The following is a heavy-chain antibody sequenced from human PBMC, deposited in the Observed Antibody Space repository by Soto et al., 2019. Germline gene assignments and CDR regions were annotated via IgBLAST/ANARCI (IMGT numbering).Heavy chain of an antibody. CDR1: GFTFRSFG. Sequence: ESGGGVVQPGRSLRLSCTASGFTFRSFGMQWVRQAPGKGLEWVAVISYDGTAQHYADSLKGRLTISRDDSKNTLYLQVNSLRVEDTAVYYCAKEAGVAQPLDYWGQGTLVTVSS. CDR3: AKEAGVAQPLDY. CDR2: ISYDGTAQ. D-gene: IGHD2-15*01. J-gene: IGHJ4*02. V-gene: IGHV3-30*18.